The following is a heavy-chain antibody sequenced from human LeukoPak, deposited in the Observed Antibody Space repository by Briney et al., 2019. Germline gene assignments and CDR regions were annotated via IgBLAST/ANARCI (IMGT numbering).Heavy chain of an antibody. CDR3: ARELRGWYYFDY. V-gene: IGHV3-30*04. CDR2: ISYDGSNK. CDR1: GFTFSSYA. Sequence: GRSLRLSCAASGFTFSSYAMHWVRQAPGKGLEWVAVISYDGSNKYYADSVKGRFTISRDNSKNTLFLQMNSLRAEDTAVYYCARELRGWYYFDYWGQGTLVTVSS. D-gene: IGHD6-19*01. J-gene: IGHJ4*02.